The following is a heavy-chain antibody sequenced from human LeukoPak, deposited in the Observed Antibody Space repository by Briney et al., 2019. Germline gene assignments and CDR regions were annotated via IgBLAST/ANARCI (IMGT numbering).Heavy chain of an antibody. J-gene: IGHJ4*02. D-gene: IGHD1-14*01. CDR1: GFTFSNAW. V-gene: IGHV3-15*01. CDR3: TTDRRVGTNTLDY. Sequence: GGSLRLSCAASGFTFSNAWMSWVRQAPGKGLEWVGRIKSKTDGGTTDYAAPVKGRFTISRDDSKNTLYLQMNSLKTEDTAVYYCTTDRRVGTNTLDYWGQGTLVTVSS. CDR2: IKSKTDGGTT.